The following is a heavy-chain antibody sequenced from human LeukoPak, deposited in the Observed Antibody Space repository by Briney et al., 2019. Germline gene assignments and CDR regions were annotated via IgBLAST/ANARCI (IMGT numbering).Heavy chain of an antibody. J-gene: IGHJ5*02. Sequence: PGGSLRLSCAASGFTFSSYAMHWVRQAPGKGLEYVSAISSNGGCTYYANSVKGRFTISRDNSKNTLYLQMGSLRAEDMAVYYCARAGGYCSSTSCYTWFDPWGQGTLVTVSS. CDR2: ISSNGGCT. D-gene: IGHD2-2*02. V-gene: IGHV3-64*01. CDR3: ARAGGYCSSTSCYTWFDP. CDR1: GFTFSSYA.